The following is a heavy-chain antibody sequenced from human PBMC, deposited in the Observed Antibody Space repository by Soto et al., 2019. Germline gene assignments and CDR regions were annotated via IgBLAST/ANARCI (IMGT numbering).Heavy chain of an antibody. CDR1: GYSFTSYW. CDR3: ARHEYYDFWSGYYDYYGMDV. J-gene: IGHJ6*02. V-gene: IGHV5-51*01. D-gene: IGHD3-3*01. CDR2: IYPGDSDT. Sequence: GESLKISCKGSGYSFTSYWIGWVRQMPGKGLEWMGIIYPGDSDTRYSPSFQGQVTISADRSISTAYLQWSSLKASDTAMYYCARHEYYDFWSGYYDYYGMDVWGQGTTVTVSS.